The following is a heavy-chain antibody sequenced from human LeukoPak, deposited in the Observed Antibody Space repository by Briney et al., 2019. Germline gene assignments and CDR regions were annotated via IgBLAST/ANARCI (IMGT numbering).Heavy chain of an antibody. CDR2: ISYDGSNK. CDR3: AIDSGSYPGVDY. V-gene: IGHV3-30*03. D-gene: IGHD1-26*01. CDR1: GFTFSSYG. Sequence: QPGGSLRLSCAASGFTFSSYGMHWVRQAPGKGLEWVAVISYDGSNKYYADSVKGRFTISRDNSKNTLYLQMNSLRAEDTAVYYCAIDSGSYPGVDYWGQGTLVTVSS. J-gene: IGHJ4*02.